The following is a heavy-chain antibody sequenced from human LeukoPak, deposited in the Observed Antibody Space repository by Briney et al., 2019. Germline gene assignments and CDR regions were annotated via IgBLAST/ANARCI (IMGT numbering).Heavy chain of an antibody. CDR2: ISYDGSKK. CDR3: VRDPTVVTPSHY. V-gene: IGHV3-30-3*01. Sequence: GGSLRLSCAASGFTFSSYAIHWVRQAPVKGLEWVSVISYDGSKKYYADSVKGRFTISRDNSQNMLYLQLNSLRPEDTAVYYCVRDPTVVTPSHYWGQGSLVTVSS. J-gene: IGHJ4*02. CDR1: GFTFSSYA. D-gene: IGHD4-23*01.